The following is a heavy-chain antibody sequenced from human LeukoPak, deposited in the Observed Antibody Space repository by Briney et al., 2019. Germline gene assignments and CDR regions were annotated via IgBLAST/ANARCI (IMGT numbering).Heavy chain of an antibody. J-gene: IGHJ4*02. V-gene: IGHV1-18*01. D-gene: IGHD3-3*01. CDR1: GYTFTSYG. CDR3: ARDYKVLRFLEIDY. CDR2: ISAYNGNT. Sequence: ASVKVSCEASGYTFTSYGISWVRQAPGQGLEWMGWISAYNGNTNYAQKLQGRVTMTTDTSTSTAYMELRSLRSDDTAVYYCARDYKVLRFLEIDYWGQGTLVTVSS.